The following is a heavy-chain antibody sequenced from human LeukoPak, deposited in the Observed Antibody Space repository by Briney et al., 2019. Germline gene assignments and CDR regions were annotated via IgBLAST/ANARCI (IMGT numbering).Heavy chain of an antibody. CDR1: GGSFSGYY. Sequence: PSETQSLTCAVYGGSFSGYYWSWIRQPPGKGLEWIGEINHSGSTNYNPSLKSRVTISVDTSKNQFSLKLSSVTAADTAVYYCARGGSYGYYYYYYMDVWGKGTTVTVSS. V-gene: IGHV4-34*01. J-gene: IGHJ6*03. D-gene: IGHD5-18*01. CDR2: INHSGST. CDR3: ARGGSYGYYYYYYMDV.